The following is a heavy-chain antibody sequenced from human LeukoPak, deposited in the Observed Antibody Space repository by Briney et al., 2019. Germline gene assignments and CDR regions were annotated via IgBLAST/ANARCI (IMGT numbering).Heavy chain of an antibody. CDR3: ATFNVY. CDR1: GFTFSSYE. V-gene: IGHV3-48*03. J-gene: IGHJ4*02. Sequence: GGSLRLSCATSGFTFSSYEMNWVRQAPGKGLEWVSYISTTGSPIYYADSVKGRFTISRDNARNSLYLQMDSLRAEDTAVYYCATFNVYWGQGTLVTVSS. CDR2: ISTTGSPI.